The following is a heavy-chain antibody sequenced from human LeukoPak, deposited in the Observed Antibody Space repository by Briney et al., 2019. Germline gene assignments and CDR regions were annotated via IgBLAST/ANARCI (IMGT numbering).Heavy chain of an antibody. V-gene: IGHV4-34*01. J-gene: IGHJ5*02. CDR2: INHSGST. CDR1: GGSFSGYY. Sequence: SETLSLTCAVYGGSFSGYYWSWIRQPPGKGLEWIGEINHSGSTNYNPSLKSRVTISVDTSKNQFSLKLSSVTAADTAVYYCAREHPIRDWFDPWGQGTLVTVSS. CDR3: AREHPIRDWFDP.